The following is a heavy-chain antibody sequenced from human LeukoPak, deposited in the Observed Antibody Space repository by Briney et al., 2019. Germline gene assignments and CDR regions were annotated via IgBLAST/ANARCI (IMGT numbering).Heavy chain of an antibody. J-gene: IGHJ5*02. CDR2: IYHSGST. D-gene: IGHD6-13*01. Sequence: PSGTLSLTCAVSGGSISSSNWWSWVRQPPGKGLEWIGEIYHSGSTNYNPSLKSRVTISVDKSKNQFSLKLSSVTAADTAVYYCARQQLVRTGWFDPWGQGTLVTVSS. CDR1: GGSISSSNW. CDR3: ARQQLVRTGWFDP. V-gene: IGHV4-4*02.